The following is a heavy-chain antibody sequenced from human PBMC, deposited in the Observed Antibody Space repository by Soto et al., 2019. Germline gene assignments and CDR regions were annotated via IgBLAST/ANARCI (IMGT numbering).Heavy chain of an antibody. V-gene: IGHV4-31*03. CDR2: IYYSGST. Sequence: QVQLQESGPGLVKPSQTLSLTCTVSGGSISSGGYYWSWIRQHPGKGLEWIGYIYYSGSTYYNPSLKSRVTISVDTSKNQFSLKLSSVTAADTAVYYCARGEGYCSGGSCYTEVWFDPCGQGTLVTVSS. D-gene: IGHD2-15*01. CDR3: ARGEGYCSGGSCYTEVWFDP. CDR1: GGSISSGGYY. J-gene: IGHJ5*02.